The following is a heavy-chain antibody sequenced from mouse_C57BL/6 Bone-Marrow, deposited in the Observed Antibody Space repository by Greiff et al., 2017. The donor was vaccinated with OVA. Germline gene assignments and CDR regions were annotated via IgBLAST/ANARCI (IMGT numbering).Heavy chain of an antibody. V-gene: IGHV10-1*01. CDR2: IRSKSNNYAT. J-gene: IGHJ4*01. CDR3: VGHGNESYAMDY. Sequence: EVMLVESGGGLVQPKGSLKLSCAASGFSFNTYAMNWVRQAPGTGLVWVARIRSKSNNYATYYADSVKDRFTISRDDSESMLYLQMNNLKTEDTAMYYCVGHGNESYAMDYWGQGTSVTVSS. CDR1: GFSFNTYA. D-gene: IGHD2-1*01.